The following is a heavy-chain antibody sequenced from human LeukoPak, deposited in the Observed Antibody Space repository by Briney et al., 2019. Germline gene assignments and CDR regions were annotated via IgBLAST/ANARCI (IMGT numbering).Heavy chain of an antibody. CDR2: IIPIFGAA. CDR3: AKAGFTMVRGVIIPLAGGFDP. CDR1: GGTFSSYA. D-gene: IGHD3-10*01. J-gene: IGHJ5*02. V-gene: IGHV1-69*06. Sequence: SVKVSCKASGGTFSSYAISWVRQAPGQGLEWMGGIIPIFGAANYAQKFQGRVTITADKSTSTAYMELSSLRAEDTAVYYCAKAGFTMVRGVIIPLAGGFDPWGQGTLVTVSS.